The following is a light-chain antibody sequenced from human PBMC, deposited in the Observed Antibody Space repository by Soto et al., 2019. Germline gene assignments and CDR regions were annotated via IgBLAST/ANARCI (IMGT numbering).Light chain of an antibody. Sequence: DIQMTQSPSTLSASVGDRITITCRASQSIIRWLAWYQQKPGKAPKLLMYRASTLESGVPSRFSGSGSGTDFTLTISSLQPEDFATYYCQQANSFPHTFGQGTRLEI. CDR1: QSIIRW. CDR3: QQANSFPHT. CDR2: RAS. V-gene: IGKV1-5*03. J-gene: IGKJ5*01.